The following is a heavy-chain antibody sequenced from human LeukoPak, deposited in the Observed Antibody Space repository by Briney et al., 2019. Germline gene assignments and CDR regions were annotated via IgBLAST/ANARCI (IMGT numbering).Heavy chain of an antibody. D-gene: IGHD3-10*01. CDR1: GYTFTSYG. V-gene: IGHV1-18*01. CDR3: ARDFLSYYYGSGSYYNDY. CDR2: ISAYNGNT. J-gene: IGHJ4*02. Sequence: ASVKVSCKASGYTFTSYGISWVRQAPGQGREWMGWISAYNGNTNYAQKLQGRVTMTTDTSTSTAYMELRSLRSDDTAVYYCARDFLSYYYGSGSYYNDYWGQGTLVTVSS.